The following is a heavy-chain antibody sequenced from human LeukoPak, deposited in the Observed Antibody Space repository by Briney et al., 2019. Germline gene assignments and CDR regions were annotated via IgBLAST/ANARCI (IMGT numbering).Heavy chain of an antibody. J-gene: IGHJ4*02. Sequence: PGGSLRLSCAASGFTFSSHAMHWVRQAPGKGLEWVAVISYDGSNKYYADSVKGRFTISRDNSKNTLYLQMNSLRAEDTAVYYCASDYIFDYWGQGTLVTVSS. V-gene: IGHV3-30-3*01. CDR3: ASDYIFDY. CDR2: ISYDGSNK. CDR1: GFTFSSHA.